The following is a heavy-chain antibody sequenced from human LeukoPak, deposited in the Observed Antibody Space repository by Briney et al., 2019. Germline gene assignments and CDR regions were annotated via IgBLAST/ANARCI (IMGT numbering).Heavy chain of an antibody. V-gene: IGHV3-66*04. Sequence: GGSLRLSCAASGFTVSSNYMSWVRQAPGKGLEWVSIIYSGGSTYYADSVKGRFTISRDNSKNTLYLQMNSLRAEDTAVYYCARQYSSSWYYYYYYMGVWGKGTTVTVSS. CDR1: GFTVSSNY. J-gene: IGHJ6*03. D-gene: IGHD6-13*01. CDR3: ARQYSSSWYYYYYYMGV. CDR2: IYSGGST.